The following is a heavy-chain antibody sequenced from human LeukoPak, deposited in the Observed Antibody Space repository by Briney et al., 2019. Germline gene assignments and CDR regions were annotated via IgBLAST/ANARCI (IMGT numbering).Heavy chain of an antibody. Sequence: QPGGSLRLSCAASGFTFSTYDMHWVRQLTGKSLEWVSGIGTIGDTYYPDSVKGRFTISREDARNSLYLQMNSLTAGDTAVYYCARVAKERVGGVYYFDYWGQGTLVTVSS. CDR1: GFTFSTYD. CDR3: ARVAKERVGGVYYFDY. D-gene: IGHD1-1*01. CDR2: IGTIGDT. V-gene: IGHV3-13*01. J-gene: IGHJ4*02.